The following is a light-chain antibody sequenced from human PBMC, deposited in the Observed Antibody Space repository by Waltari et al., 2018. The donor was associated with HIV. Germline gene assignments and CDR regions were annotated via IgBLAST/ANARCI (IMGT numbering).Light chain of an antibody. CDR3: QQSFDIPLV. CDR2: DAS. CDR1: QSISIY. V-gene: IGKV1-39*01. J-gene: IGKJ3*01. Sequence: DIQMTQSPSSLSASVGDRVTITCRASQSISIYLNWYQQKPGKATNLLIYDASNLQSGLPSRFSGSGSGTDFTLTITNLQPEDFATYFCQQSFDIPLVFGPGTKVD.